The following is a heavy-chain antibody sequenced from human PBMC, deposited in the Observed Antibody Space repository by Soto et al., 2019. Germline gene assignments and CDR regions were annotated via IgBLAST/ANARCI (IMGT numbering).Heavy chain of an antibody. Sequence: QVQLVQSGTEVKKLGASVKVSCKASGGTFSRSGFHWVRQAPGQGLEWMGMIVPSVDTTNYAQKFQARVTISADQFTSTVYMELRSLRSEDTAVYYCARCPQPPDTADPYAVDVWGQGTRVIVSS. CDR2: IVPSVDTT. V-gene: IGHV1-69*18. J-gene: IGHJ6*02. D-gene: IGHD5-18*01. CDR3: ARCPQPPDTADPYAVDV. CDR1: GGTFSRSG.